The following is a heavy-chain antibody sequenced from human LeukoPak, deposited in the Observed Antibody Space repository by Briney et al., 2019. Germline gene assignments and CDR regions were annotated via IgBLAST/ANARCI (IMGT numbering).Heavy chain of an antibody. D-gene: IGHD3-3*01. V-gene: IGHV4-4*07. J-gene: IGHJ6*03. CDR3: ARDRMESGFGYYYHYMDV. CDR2: MFSSGST. Sequence: SETLSLTCTVAGDSISDNYWSWIRQPAGKGLEWIGRMFSSGSTNSNPSLKSRVTMSVDTFKDQFSLKLSSVTAADTAVYYCARDRMESGFGYYYHYMDVWGKGTTVTVSS. CDR1: GDSISDNY.